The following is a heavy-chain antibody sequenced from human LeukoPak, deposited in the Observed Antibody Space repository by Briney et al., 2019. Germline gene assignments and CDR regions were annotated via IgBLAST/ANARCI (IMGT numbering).Heavy chain of an antibody. CDR3: ARDRSNSRDLDN. J-gene: IGHJ4*02. CDR1: GFTFSDYR. D-gene: IGHD4-11*01. CDR2: IGSSTTSHI. V-gene: IGHV3-21*01. Sequence: GGSLRLSCAASGFTFSDYRMNWVRQAPGKGLEWLSCIGSSTTSHIYYADSVKGRFTISRDNAENSLYLQMNGLRPEDTAVYYCARDRSNSRDLDNWGQGTLVTVSS.